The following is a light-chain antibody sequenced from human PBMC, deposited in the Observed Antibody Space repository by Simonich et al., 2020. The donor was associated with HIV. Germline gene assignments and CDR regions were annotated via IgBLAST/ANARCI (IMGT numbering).Light chain of an antibody. CDR2: LGS. CDR3: MQALQTPLT. CDR1: QSLLHTDGYYY. Sequence: DIVVTQSPLSLSVTPVEPASISFRSIQSLLHTDGYYYLEWYLQKPGQSPQLLIYLGSNRASGVPDRFSGSGSGTDFTLKISRVEAEDVGVYYCMQALQTPLTFGGGTKVEIK. V-gene: IGKV2-28*01. J-gene: IGKJ4*01.